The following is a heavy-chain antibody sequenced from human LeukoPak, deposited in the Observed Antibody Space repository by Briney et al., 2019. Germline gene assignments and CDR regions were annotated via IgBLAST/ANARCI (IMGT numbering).Heavy chain of an antibody. V-gene: IGHV1-46*01. CDR1: GYTFTSNY. CDR2: ISPSGGST. J-gene: IGHJ6*03. D-gene: IGHD4-17*01. Sequence: GASVKVSCKAFGYTFTSNYMHWVRQAPGQGPEWMGVISPSGGSTTYAQKFQGRVTLTRDMSTSTDYLELSSLRSEDTAVYYCARVTVTTFSPTDYMDVWGKGTTVTISS. CDR3: ARVTVTTFSPTDYMDV.